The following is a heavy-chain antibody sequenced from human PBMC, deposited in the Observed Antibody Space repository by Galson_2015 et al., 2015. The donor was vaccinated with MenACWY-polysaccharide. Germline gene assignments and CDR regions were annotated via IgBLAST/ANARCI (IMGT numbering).Heavy chain of an antibody. CDR2: INADGRAT. D-gene: IGHD2-15*01. Sequence: SLRLSCAASGFSFSTYWMHWVRHAPGKGLVWVSRINADGRATGYADSVRGRFTISRDNAKNTLYQEMNSLRAEDTAVYYCTKAGAKYCSGSSCTFNWFDPWGQGTLVTVSS. CDR1: GFSFSTYW. V-gene: IGHV3-74*01. CDR3: TKAGAKYCSGSSCTFNWFDP. J-gene: IGHJ5*02.